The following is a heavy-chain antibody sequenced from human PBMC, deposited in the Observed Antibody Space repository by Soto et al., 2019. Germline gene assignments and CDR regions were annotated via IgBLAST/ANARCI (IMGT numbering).Heavy chain of an antibody. CDR1: GGSISSYY. V-gene: IGHV4-59*01. J-gene: IGHJ4*02. Sequence: SETLSLTCTVSGGSISSYYWSWIRQPPGRGLEWIGYIYYSGSTNYNPSLKSRVTISVDTSKNQFSLKLSSVTAADTAVYYCARVISSGCLDYWGQGTLVTVS. D-gene: IGHD6-19*01. CDR2: IYYSGST. CDR3: ARVISSGCLDY.